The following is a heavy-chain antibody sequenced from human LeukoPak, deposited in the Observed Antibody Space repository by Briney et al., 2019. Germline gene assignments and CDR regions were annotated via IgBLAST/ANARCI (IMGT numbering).Heavy chain of an antibody. J-gene: IGHJ4*02. CDR2: INPNSGKT. CDR3: ARSSVGVRRRTDY. Sequence: GASVNVSCKASVYTFIRYDINWVRPAAGRGLDWMGWINPNSGKTCYAQKFQGRVTMTSRTSINTAYMELSNLRFEDTDVYYSARSSVGVRRRTDYWGKGTLVPVSS. D-gene: IGHD3-22*01. V-gene: IGHV1-8*01. CDR1: VYTFIRYD.